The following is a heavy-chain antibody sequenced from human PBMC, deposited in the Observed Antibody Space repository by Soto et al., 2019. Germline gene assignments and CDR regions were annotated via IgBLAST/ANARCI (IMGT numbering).Heavy chain of an antibody. CDR2: ISAYNGNT. CDR1: GYTFTSYG. V-gene: IGHV1-18*03. D-gene: IGHD6-13*01. J-gene: IGHJ4*02. Sequence: QVQLVQSGAEMKKPGASVKVSCKASGYTFTSYGISWVRQAPGQGLEWMGWISAYNGNTNYAQKLQGRVTMTTDTSTSTAYRELRSLRSDDLAVYYCARESSSSGLEYRGQGTLVSVSS. CDR3: ARESSSSGLEY.